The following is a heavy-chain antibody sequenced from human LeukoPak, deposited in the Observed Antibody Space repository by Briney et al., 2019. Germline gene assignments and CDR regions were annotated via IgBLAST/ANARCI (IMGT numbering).Heavy chain of an antibody. CDR1: GGSISSYY. J-gene: IGHJ4*02. V-gene: IGHV4-59*01. D-gene: IGHD4-17*01. CDR3: AREGRDYGSFDY. CDR2: IYYSGST. Sequence: SETLSLTCTVSGGSISSYYWSWIRQPPGKGLEWIGYIYYSGSTNYNPSLKSRVTISVDTSKTQFSLRLSSVTAADTAMYFCAREGRDYGSFDYWGQGTLVTVSS.